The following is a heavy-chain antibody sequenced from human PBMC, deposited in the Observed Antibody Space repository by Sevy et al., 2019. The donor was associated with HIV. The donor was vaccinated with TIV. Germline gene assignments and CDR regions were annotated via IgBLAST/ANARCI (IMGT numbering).Heavy chain of an antibody. J-gene: IGHJ6*02. D-gene: IGHD6-19*01. Sequence: GGSLRLSCAASGFTFDDYAMHWVRQAPGKGLEWVSGISWNSGGIGYADSVKGRFTISRDNAKNSLYLQMNSLRAEDTALNYCAKDTTGLAVAGTGDYYYGMDVWGQGTTVTVSS. CDR3: AKDTTGLAVAGTGDYYYGMDV. CDR1: GFTFDDYA. CDR2: ISWNSGGI. V-gene: IGHV3-9*01.